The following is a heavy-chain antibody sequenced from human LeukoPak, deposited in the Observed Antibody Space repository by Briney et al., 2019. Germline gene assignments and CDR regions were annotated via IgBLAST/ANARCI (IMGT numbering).Heavy chain of an antibody. CDR2: IKQDGSEK. CDR1: GFTFSSYW. D-gene: IGHD1-26*01. Sequence: HPGGSLRLSCAASGFTFSSYWMSWVRQAPGKGLEWVANIKQDGSEKYYVDSVKGRFTISRDNAKNSLYLQMNSLRAEDTAMYYCARERIVGAHDAFDIWGQGTMVTVSS. J-gene: IGHJ3*02. V-gene: IGHV3-7*01. CDR3: ARERIVGAHDAFDI.